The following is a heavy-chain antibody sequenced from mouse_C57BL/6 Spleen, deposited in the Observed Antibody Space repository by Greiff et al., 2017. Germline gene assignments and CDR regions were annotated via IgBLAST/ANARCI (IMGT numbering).Heavy chain of an antibody. D-gene: IGHD2-10*02. CDR1: GFTFSSYG. CDR2: ISSGGSYT. Sequence: EVQLVESGGDLVKPGGSLKLSCAASGFTFSSYGMSWVRQTPDKRLEWVATISSGGSYTYYPDSVKGRFTISRDNAKNTLYLQMSSLKSEDTAMYYCARPGYGKGGFYAMDYWGQGTSVTVSS. V-gene: IGHV5-6*01. J-gene: IGHJ4*01. CDR3: ARPGYGKGGFYAMDY.